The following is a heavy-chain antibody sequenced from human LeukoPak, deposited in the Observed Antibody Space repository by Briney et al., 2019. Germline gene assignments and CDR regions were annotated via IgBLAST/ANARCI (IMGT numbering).Heavy chain of an antibody. D-gene: IGHD3-10*01. CDR2: IRYDGSNK. CDR3: AKIGGSGSYDFDY. V-gene: IGHV3-30*02. J-gene: IGHJ4*02. CDR1: GFTFSSYG. Sequence: SGGSLRLSCAASGFTFSSYGMHWVRQAPGKGLEWVAFIRYDGSNKYYADSVKGRFTISRDNSKNTLYLQMNSLRAEDTAVYYCAKIGGSGSYDFDYWGQGTLVTVSS.